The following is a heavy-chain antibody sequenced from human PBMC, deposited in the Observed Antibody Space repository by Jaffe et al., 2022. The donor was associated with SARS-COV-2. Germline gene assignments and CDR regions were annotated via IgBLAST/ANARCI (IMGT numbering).Heavy chain of an antibody. J-gene: IGHJ4*02. CDR2: IKQDGSEK. V-gene: IGHV3-7*01. Sequence: EVQLVESGGGLVQPGGSLRLSCAASGFTFSSYWMSWVRQAPGKGLEWVANIKQDGSEKYYVDSVKGRFTISRDNAKNSLYLQMNSLRAEDTAVYYCATLPHLLLGGYFDWLLEGNQGYYFDYWGQGTLVTVSS. CDR3: ATLPHLLLGGYFDWLLEGNQGYYFDY. D-gene: IGHD3-9*01. CDR1: GFTFSSYW.